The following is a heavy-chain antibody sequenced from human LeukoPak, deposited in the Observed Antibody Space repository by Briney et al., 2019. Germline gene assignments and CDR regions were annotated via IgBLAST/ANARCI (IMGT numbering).Heavy chain of an antibody. D-gene: IGHD4-11*01. CDR2: IRYDGSNK. Sequence: GGSLRLSCAASGFTFSSYGMHWVRQAPGKGLEWVAFIRYDGSNKYYADSVKGRFTISRDNSKNTLYLQMNSLRAKDTAVYYCAKRGNYSNFNYYYYMDVWGKGTTVTVSS. V-gene: IGHV3-30*02. CDR3: AKRGNYSNFNYYYYMDV. CDR1: GFTFSSYG. J-gene: IGHJ6*03.